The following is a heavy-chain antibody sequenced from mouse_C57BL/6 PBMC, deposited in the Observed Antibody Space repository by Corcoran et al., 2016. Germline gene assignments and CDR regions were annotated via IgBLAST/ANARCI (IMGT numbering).Heavy chain of an antibody. V-gene: IGHV1-76*01. CDR3: ARSGYGSSSSYWYFDV. CDR2: IYPGSGNT. D-gene: IGHD1-1*01. CDR1: GYTFTDYY. J-gene: IGHJ1*03. Sequence: QVQLKQSGAELVRPGASVKLSCKASGYTFTDYYINWVKQRPGQGLEWIARIYPGSGNTYYNEKFKGKATLTAEKSSSTAYMQLSSLTSEDSAVYFCARSGYGSSSSYWYFDVWGTGTMVTVSS.